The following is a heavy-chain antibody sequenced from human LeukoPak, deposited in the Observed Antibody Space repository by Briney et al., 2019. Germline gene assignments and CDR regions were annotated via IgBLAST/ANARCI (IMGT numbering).Heavy chain of an antibody. CDR3: ARSPPPAKRRWHFDY. V-gene: IGHV3-7*01. Sequence: PGGSLRLSCAASGFTFSSYWMSWVRQAPGKGLEWVANIKQDGSEKYYVDSVKGRFTISRDNAKNSLYLQMNSLRAEDTAVYYCARSPPPAKRRWHFDYWGQGTLVTVSS. CDR1: GFTFSSYW. D-gene: IGHD4-23*01. CDR2: IKQDGSEK. J-gene: IGHJ4*02.